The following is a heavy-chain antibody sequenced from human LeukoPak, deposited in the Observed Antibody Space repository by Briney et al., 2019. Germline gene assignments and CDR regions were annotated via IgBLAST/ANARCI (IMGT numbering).Heavy chain of an antibody. CDR2: IKQDGSEE. J-gene: IGHJ4*02. Sequence: PGGSLRLSCAASGFTFSSYWMSWVRQAPGKGLEWVANIKQDGSEEYYVDSVKGRFTISRDNAKNSLYLQMNSLRAEDTAVYYCARESDVLRFLEWLSPIPYFDYWGQGTLVTVSS. D-gene: IGHD3-3*01. CDR1: GFTFSSYW. V-gene: IGHV3-7*01. CDR3: ARESDVLRFLEWLSPIPYFDY.